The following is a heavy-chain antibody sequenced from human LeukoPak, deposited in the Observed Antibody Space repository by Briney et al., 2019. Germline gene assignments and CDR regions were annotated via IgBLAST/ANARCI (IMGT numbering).Heavy chain of an antibody. D-gene: IGHD3-3*01. CDR1: GGSISSSSYY. CDR2: IYYSGST. J-gene: IGHJ4*02. V-gene: IGHV4-39*01. CDR3: ARSSEGLLIGD. Sequence: SETLSLTCTVSGGSISSSSYYWGWIRQPLGKGLEWIGSIYYSGSTYYNPSLKSRVTISVDTSKNQFSLKLSSVTAADTAVYYCARSSEGLLIGDWGQGTLVTVSS.